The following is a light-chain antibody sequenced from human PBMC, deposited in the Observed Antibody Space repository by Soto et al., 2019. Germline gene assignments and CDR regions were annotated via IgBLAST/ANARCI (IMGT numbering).Light chain of an antibody. CDR2: NNN. J-gene: IGLJ3*02. CDR1: RSNIGNNA. CDR3: AAWDDSLNARGV. V-gene: IGLV1-44*01. Sequence: QSVLTQPPSASGTPGQRVTISCSGSRSNIGNNAVSWYQQLPGTAPKLLLYNNNQRPSGVPDRFSGSKSGTSASLAISGLQSEDEADYYCAAWDDSLNARGVFGGGTQLTVL.